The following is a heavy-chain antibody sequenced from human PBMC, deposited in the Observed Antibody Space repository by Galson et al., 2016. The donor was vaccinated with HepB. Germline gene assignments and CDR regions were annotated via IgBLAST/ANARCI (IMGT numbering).Heavy chain of an antibody. CDR1: GAPVGNTTDC. Sequence: SETLSLTCTVSGAPVGNTTDCWSWIRQPPGKGLEYIAYIYYNGNTNSDPSLKSRVTISLDTSKNQFSLRLSSVTAADTAVYFCARYPYYGDVRGVFDIWGHGTMVTVSS. CDR2: IYYNGNT. D-gene: IGHD4-17*01. J-gene: IGHJ3*02. V-gene: IGHV4-61*01. CDR3: ARYPYYGDVRGVFDI.